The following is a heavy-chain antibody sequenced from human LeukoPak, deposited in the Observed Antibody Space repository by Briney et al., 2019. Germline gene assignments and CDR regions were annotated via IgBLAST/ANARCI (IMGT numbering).Heavy chain of an antibody. J-gene: IGHJ4*02. V-gene: IGHV4-34*01. Sequence: SETLSLTCAVYGGSFSGYYWSWIRQPPGKGLEWIGEINHGGSTNYNPSLKSRVTISVDTSKNQFSLKLSSVTAADTAVYYCARGGGVYYDYVWGSYRLYYFDYWGQGTLVTVSS. D-gene: IGHD3-16*02. CDR3: ARGGGVYYDYVWGSYRLYYFDY. CDR1: GGSFSGYY. CDR2: INHGGST.